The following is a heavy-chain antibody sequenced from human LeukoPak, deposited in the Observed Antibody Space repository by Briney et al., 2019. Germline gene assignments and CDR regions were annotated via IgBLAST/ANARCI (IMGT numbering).Heavy chain of an antibody. J-gene: IGHJ1*01. CDR1: GFTFSSYS. D-gene: IGHD3-10*01. Sequence: GGSLRLSCAASGFTFSSYSMNWVRQAPGKGLEWVSSISSSSSYIYYADSVKGRFTISRDNAKNSLYLQMNSLRAEDTAVYYCARARFSVYAEYFQHWGQGTLVTVSS. CDR3: ARARFSVYAEYFQH. CDR2: ISSSSSYI. V-gene: IGHV3-21*01.